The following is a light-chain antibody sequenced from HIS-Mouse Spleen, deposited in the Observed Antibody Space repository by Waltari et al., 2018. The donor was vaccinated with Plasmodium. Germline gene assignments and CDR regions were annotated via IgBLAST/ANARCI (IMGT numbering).Light chain of an antibody. V-gene: IGKV3-20*01. CDR1: QSVSSSY. J-gene: IGKJ2*01. Sequence: EIVLTQSPGTLSLSPGERATLSCRAIQSVSSSYLAWYQQKPGQAPRLLIYGASSRATGIPDRVSGSGSGTDFTLTISRLEPEDFAVYYCQQYGSSPYTFGQGTKLEIK. CDR3: QQYGSSPYT. CDR2: GAS.